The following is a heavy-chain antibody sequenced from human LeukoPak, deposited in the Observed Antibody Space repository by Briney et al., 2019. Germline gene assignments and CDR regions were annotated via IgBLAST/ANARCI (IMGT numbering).Heavy chain of an antibody. CDR1: GYTFTGYY. CDR3: ARAPLGLPFDY. V-gene: IGHV1-2*02. CDR2: INPNSGGT. J-gene: IGHJ4*02. Sequence: SVKVSCKASGYTFTGYYMHWVRQAPGQGLEWMAWINPNSGGTNYAQKFQGRVTMTRDTSISTAYMELSRLTSDDTAVYYCARAPLGLPFDYWGQGSLVTVSS.